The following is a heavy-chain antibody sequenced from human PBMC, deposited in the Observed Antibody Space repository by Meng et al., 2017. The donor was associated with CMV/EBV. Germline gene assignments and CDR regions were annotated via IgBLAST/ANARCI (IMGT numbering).Heavy chain of an antibody. CDR2: ISSSSSYI. V-gene: IGHV3-21*01. D-gene: IGHD3-3*01. J-gene: IGHJ6*02. CDR3: ARESVRWSGYYNDGMDV. CDR1: GFTFSSYS. Sequence: SCAASGFTFSSYSMNWVRQAPGKGLEWVSSISSSSSYIYYADSVKGRFTISRDNAKNSLYLQMNSLRAEDTAVYYCARESVRWSGYYNDGMDVWGQGTTVTVSS.